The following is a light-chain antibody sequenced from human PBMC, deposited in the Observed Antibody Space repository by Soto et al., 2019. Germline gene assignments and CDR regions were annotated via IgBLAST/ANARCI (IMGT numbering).Light chain of an antibody. Sequence: QSVLTQPPSESGTPGQTVIISCSGSRSDIGSNSVYWYQHLPGTAPKLLIYNNNQRPSGVPDRFSGSKSGTSASLAISGLQSEDEADYYCAAWDDSLTGPVFGTGTKVTVL. V-gene: IGLV1-44*01. J-gene: IGLJ1*01. CDR3: AAWDDSLTGPV. CDR2: NNN. CDR1: RSDIGSNS.